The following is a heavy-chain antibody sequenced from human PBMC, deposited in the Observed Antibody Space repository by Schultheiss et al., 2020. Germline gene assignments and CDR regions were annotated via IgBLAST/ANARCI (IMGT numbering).Heavy chain of an antibody. CDR1: GFTVSSNY. D-gene: IGHD2-2*01. V-gene: IGHV3-30*18. CDR2: ISYDGSNK. Sequence: GSLKISCAASGFTVSSNYMSWVRQAPGKGLEWVAVISYDGSNKYYADSVKGRFTISRDNSKNTLYLQMNSLRAEDTAVYYCAKDPAYQLLQGYMDVWGKGTTVTVSS. CDR3: AKDPAYQLLQGYMDV. J-gene: IGHJ6*03.